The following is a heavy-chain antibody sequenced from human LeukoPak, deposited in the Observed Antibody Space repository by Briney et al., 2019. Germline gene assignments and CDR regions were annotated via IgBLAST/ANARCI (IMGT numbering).Heavy chain of an antibody. J-gene: IGHJ4*02. CDR1: GFTFSSHA. Sequence: GGSLRLSCAASGFTFSSHAMSWVRQALGKGLEWVSGIIGSGSSTFYADSVKGRFTISRDSPKNTLYLQMNSLRVEDTAMYYCVRPPPGYSSSWFYFHSWGQGTLVTVSS. V-gene: IGHV3-23*01. CDR2: IIGSGSST. CDR3: VRPPPGYSSSWFYFHS. D-gene: IGHD6-13*01.